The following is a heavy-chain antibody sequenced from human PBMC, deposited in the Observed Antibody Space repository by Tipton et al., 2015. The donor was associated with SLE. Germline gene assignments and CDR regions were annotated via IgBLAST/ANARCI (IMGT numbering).Heavy chain of an antibody. D-gene: IGHD2-21*02. CDR3: ARGMVTWRGAIVGVDV. V-gene: IGHV4-59*08. CDR1: GGSISNNY. J-gene: IGHJ6*02. Sequence: TLSLTCSVSGGSISNNYWIWIRQPPGKGLEWIGYISYSEGTNYNPSLKSRVTISVDTAKNQFSLKLTSVTAADTAVYYCARGMVTWRGAIVGVDVWGQGTAVNVPS. CDR2: ISYSEGT.